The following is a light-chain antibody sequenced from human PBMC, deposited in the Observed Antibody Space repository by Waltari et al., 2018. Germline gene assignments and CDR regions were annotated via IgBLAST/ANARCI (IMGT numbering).Light chain of an antibody. V-gene: IGKV3-15*01. Sequence: EIVMTQSPATLSVSPGERVTLSCRASQSVRSYVAWYQQQPGLAPRLLVYGETTRATGIPAKFSGSGSGTEFTLTISSLESEDSAVYFCQQYNNWPPEFGQGTRLEIQ. J-gene: IGKJ5*01. CDR3: QQYNNWPPE. CDR2: GET. CDR1: QSVRSY.